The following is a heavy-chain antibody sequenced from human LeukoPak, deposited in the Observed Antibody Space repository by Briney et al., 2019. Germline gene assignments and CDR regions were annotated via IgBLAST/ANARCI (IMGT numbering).Heavy chain of an antibody. Sequence: GGSLRLSCVASGLTVSNHWMSWVRQAPGKGLEWVAVVSKDTVSKLYRDSVKGRFTVSTDSSKNTVYLQMTGLRSEDTAVYYCAGDRWRGAPDYFDCWGQGTLVTVSS. J-gene: IGHJ4*02. V-gene: IGHV3-30*03. CDR2: VSKDTVSK. D-gene: IGHD1-26*01. CDR1: GLTVSNHW. CDR3: AGDRWRGAPDYFDC.